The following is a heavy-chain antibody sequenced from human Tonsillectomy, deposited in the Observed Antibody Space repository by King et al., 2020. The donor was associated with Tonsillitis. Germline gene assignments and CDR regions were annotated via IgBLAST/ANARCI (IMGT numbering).Heavy chain of an antibody. CDR1: GYTFTAYY. D-gene: IGHD2-21*01. V-gene: IGHV1-2*02. J-gene: IGHJ3*02. Sequence: VQLVESGAEVKKPGASVTVSCKASGYTFTAYYMHWVRQAPGHGLEWMGWINPITGGINYAPKFQGRVTMTRDMSISTAYMELSGLRSDDTAVYYCARSRVIADAFDIWGQGTMLTVSS. CDR2: INPITGGI. CDR3: ARSRVIADAFDI.